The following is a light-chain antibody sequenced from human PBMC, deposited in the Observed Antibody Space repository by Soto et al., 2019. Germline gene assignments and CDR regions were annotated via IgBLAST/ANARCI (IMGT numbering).Light chain of an antibody. J-gene: IGKJ2*01. Sequence: EIVMTQSPATLSVSQGERATLSCWASQSVSSNLAWYQQKPGQAPRLLIFGASARATGIPARFSGSGSGTEFTLTISSLQSEDFAFYFCQQYNNWPPYTFGQGTKVDIK. CDR2: GAS. CDR3: QQYNNWPPYT. CDR1: QSVSSN. V-gene: IGKV3-15*01.